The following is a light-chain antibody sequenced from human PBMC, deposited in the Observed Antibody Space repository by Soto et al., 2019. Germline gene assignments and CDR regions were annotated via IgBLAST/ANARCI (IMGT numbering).Light chain of an antibody. CDR1: SSNIGSNT. CDR3: SSYTSSSTVV. CDR2: SND. J-gene: IGLJ2*01. Sequence: QSVLTQPPSASGTPGQRVTISCSGSSSNIGSNTVNWYQQLPGTAPKLLIYSNDRRPSGVSNRFSGSKSGNTASLTISGLQAEDEADYYCSSYTSSSTVVFGGGTKVTVL. V-gene: IGLV1-44*01.